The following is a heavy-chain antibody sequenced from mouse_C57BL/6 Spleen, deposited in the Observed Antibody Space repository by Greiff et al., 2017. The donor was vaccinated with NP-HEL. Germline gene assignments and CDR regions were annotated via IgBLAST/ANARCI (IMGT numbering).Heavy chain of an antibody. CDR2: ISSGSSTI. D-gene: IGHD2-5*01. Sequence: EVQVVESGGGLVKPGGSLKLSCAASGFTFSDYGMHWVRQAPEKGLEWVAYISSGSSTIYYADTVKGRFTISRDNAKNTLFLQMTSLRSEDTAMYYCARQSNYLAWFAYWGQGTLVTVSA. V-gene: IGHV5-17*01. CDR3: ARQSNYLAWFAY. J-gene: IGHJ3*01. CDR1: GFTFSDYG.